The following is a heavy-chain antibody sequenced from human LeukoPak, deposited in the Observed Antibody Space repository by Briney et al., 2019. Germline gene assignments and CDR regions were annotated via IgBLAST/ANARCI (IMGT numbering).Heavy chain of an antibody. V-gene: IGHV3-49*04. Sequence: PGGSLRLSCTASGFTFGDYGMSWARQAPGKGLEWVGFIRSKAYGGTTEYAASVKGRFTISRDDSKAIAYLQMNSLKTEDTAVYYCTGSFGELTFFDQWGQGTLVTVSS. J-gene: IGHJ4*02. CDR3: TGSFGELTFFDQ. D-gene: IGHD3-10*01. CDR1: GFTFGDYG. CDR2: IRSKAYGGTT.